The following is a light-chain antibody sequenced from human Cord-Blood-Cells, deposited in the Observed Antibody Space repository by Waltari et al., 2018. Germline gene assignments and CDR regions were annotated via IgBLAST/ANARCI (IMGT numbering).Light chain of an antibody. J-gene: IGLJ2*01. V-gene: IGLV2-14*03. CDR2: DVS. CDR1: CSGGGWYKY. CDR3: SAYTGSSAVV. Sequence: SLSWAPGTSDPHSRPGNCSGGGWYKYLPWYQQHPGKAPKLMIYDVSNPPSVVTKRLSGSKSGNTASLTISGLQAGDVADYNSSAYTGSSAVVFGGGGKL.